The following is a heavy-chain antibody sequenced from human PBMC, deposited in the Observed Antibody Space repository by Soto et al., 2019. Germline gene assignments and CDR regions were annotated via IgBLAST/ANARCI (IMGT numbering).Heavy chain of an antibody. V-gene: IGHV4-31*03. Sequence: QVQLQESGPGLVKPSQTLSLTCTVSGASINSGGYYWSWIRQHPGKGLEWLGYIYYRGSTYYNPSLNSRITTSIDTSNNQFSLRLTSVTAADTAMYYCARECFGALGDAFDIWGQGTVVTVSS. J-gene: IGHJ3*02. D-gene: IGHD3-10*01. CDR1: GASINSGGYY. CDR2: IYYRGST. CDR3: ARECFGALGDAFDI.